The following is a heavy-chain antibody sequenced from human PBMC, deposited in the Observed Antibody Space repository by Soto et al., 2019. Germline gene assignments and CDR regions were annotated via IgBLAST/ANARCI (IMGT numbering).Heavy chain of an antibody. V-gene: IGHV3-7*01. Sequence: GGSLRLSCAASGFTFHNYWMGWVRQTPDKGLEWVANIKPDGSDKYYVDSVKGRFTISRDNARNSLYLQMNSLRAEDTAVYYCARENYFDYWGQGALVTVSS. J-gene: IGHJ4*02. CDR1: GFTFHNYW. CDR3: ARENYFDY. CDR2: IKPDGSDK.